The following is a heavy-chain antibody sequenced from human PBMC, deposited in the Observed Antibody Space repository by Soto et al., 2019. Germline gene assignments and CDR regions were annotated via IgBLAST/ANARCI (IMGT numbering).Heavy chain of an antibody. CDR3: ARDLGGVPDY. V-gene: IGHV1-18*01. J-gene: IGHJ4*02. CDR2: ISAYNGNR. Sequence: QVQLVQSGAEVKKPGASVKVSCKASGYSFTSYGISWVRQAPGQGVEWMGWISAYNGNRKYAQKFQGRVTMTTDTSTATAYMGLRSLRSDATAVYYCARDLGGVPDYWGQGTLVTVSS. D-gene: IGHD3-10*01. CDR1: GYSFTSYG.